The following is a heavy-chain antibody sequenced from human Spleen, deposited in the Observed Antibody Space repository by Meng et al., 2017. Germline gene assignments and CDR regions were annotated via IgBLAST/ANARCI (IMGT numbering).Heavy chain of an antibody. CDR3: AGVDVDTGVPS. D-gene: IGHD5-18*01. CDR1: GGCIINSNW. CDR2: IFYTGTT. J-gene: IGHJ5*02. V-gene: IGHV4-4*02. Sequence: QVELPEAGAAVVKPSGTPSLPSAVSGGCIINSNWWSWVRQFPGKGLEWIGDIFYTGTTNYNPSLKRRVTISVDKSKHQFSLILTSVTAADTATYYCAGVDVDTGVPSWGQGTLVTVSS.